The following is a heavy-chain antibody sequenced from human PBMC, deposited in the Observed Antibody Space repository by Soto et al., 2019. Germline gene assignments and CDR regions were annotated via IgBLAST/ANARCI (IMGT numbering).Heavy chain of an antibody. V-gene: IGHV1-8*01. J-gene: IGHJ6*02. Sequence: QVQLVQSGAEVKKPGASVKVSCKASGYTFTSYDINWVRQATGQGLEWMGWMNPNSGNTGYAQKFQGRVTMTRNTSISTVYVDLSSLRSEETAVYYCASRPWVNYCYSGMDVWGQGATVTVYS. CDR1: GYTFTSYD. CDR3: ASRPWVNYCYSGMDV. D-gene: IGHD2-21*01. CDR2: MNPNSGNT.